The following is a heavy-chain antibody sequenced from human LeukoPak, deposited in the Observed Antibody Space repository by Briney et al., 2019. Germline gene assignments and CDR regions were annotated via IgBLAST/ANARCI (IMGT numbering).Heavy chain of an antibody. Sequence: GWSLRLSCAASGFSFSGSAMHWVRQASGKGLEWVGRIRSKANSYATAYAASVKGRFTISRDDSKNTAYLQINSLKTEDTAVYYCTRGIAAGIADPWGQGTLVTVSS. CDR2: IRSKANSYAT. V-gene: IGHV3-73*01. D-gene: IGHD6-13*01. CDR3: TRGIAAGIADP. CDR1: GFSFSGSA. J-gene: IGHJ5*02.